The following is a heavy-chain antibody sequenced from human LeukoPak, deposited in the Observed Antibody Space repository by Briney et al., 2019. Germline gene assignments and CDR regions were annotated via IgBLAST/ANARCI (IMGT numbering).Heavy chain of an antibody. CDR2: IIPIFGTA. V-gene: IGHV1-69*06. D-gene: IGHD3-22*01. Sequence: ASVKVSCKASGGTFSSYAISWVRQAPGQGLEWMGGIIPIFGTANYAQKFQGRVTITADKSTSTAYMELSSLRSEDTAVYYCARESSTQRYYDSSGYHSTDAFDIWGQGTMVTVSS. CDR3: ARESSTQRYYDSSGYHSTDAFDI. J-gene: IGHJ3*02. CDR1: GGTFSSYA.